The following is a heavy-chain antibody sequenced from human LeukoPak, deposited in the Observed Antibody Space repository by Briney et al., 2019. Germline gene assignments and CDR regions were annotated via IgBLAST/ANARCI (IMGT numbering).Heavy chain of an antibody. CDR2: IRYDGSNK. CDR1: GFTFSSYG. CDR3: AKANVKYCSGGSCFDAFDI. D-gene: IGHD2-15*01. Sequence: GGSLRLSCAASGFTFSSYGMHWVRQAPGKGLEWVAFIRYDGSNKYYADSVKGRFTISRDNSKNTLYLQMNSLRAEDTAVYYCAKANVKYCSGGSCFDAFDIWGQGTMVTVSS. V-gene: IGHV3-30*02. J-gene: IGHJ3*02.